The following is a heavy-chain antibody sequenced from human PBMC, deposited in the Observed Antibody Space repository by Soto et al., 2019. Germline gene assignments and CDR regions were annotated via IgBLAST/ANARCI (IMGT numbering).Heavy chain of an antibody. J-gene: IGHJ3*02. D-gene: IGHD6-6*01. CDR1: GYAISSGGYY. Sequence: QVQLPESGPGLVKPSQTLSLTFTVSGYAISSGGYYWSWIRQHPGKGLEWIGYIDYSGTTYFNQSINSQVTISVDTSKNQLSMVLRSVTAADTGVYYSSSVLEACDIWWKVTMVTGSS. CDR2: IDYSGTT. CDR3: SSVLEACDI. V-gene: IGHV4-31*01.